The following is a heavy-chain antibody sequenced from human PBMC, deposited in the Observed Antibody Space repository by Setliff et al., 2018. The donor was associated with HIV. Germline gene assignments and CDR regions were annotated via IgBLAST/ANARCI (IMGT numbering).Heavy chain of an antibody. CDR3: ARGRMGYYGSGSYLP. Sequence: SETLSLTCTVSGASISSGGYYWSWIHQPPGKGLEWIGYIYYSGGTNYNPSLKSRVTISVDTSKNQFPLKLSSVTATDTAVYYCARGRMGYYGSGSYLPWGQGMLVTVSS. J-gene: IGHJ5*02. CDR1: GASISSGGYY. CDR2: IYYSGGT. D-gene: IGHD3-10*01. V-gene: IGHV4-61*08.